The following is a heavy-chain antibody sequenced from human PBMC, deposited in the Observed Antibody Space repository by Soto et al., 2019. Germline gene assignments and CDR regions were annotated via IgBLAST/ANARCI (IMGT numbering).Heavy chain of an antibody. D-gene: IGHD3-3*01. CDR2: ISSGGST. CDR1: GFTVSSFY. Sequence: EVQLVESGGGLVQPGGSLRLSCAASGFTVSSFYMTWVRQAPGKGLQWVAVISSGGSTYYADAVKGRFTISRDNSKNTLYLEMNRMRAEDTAVSYCARDTFGGAYDFLHGGQGTLVTVSS. V-gene: IGHV3-66*01. CDR3: ARDTFGGAYDFLH. J-gene: IGHJ4*02.